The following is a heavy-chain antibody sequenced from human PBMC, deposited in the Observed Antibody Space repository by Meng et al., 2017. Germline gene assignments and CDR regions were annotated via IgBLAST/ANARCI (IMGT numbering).Heavy chain of an antibody. CDR1: GGSFSGYY. CDR3: ARRGIAARPFYY. CDR2: INHSGST. Sequence: QVQLQQWGAGLLKPSETLSLTCAVSGGSFSGYYWSWIRQPPGKGLEWIGEINHSGSTNYNPSLKSRVTISVDTSKNQFSLKLSSVTAADTAVYYCARRGIAARPFYYWGQGTLVTVSS. D-gene: IGHD6-6*01. J-gene: IGHJ4*02. V-gene: IGHV4-34*01.